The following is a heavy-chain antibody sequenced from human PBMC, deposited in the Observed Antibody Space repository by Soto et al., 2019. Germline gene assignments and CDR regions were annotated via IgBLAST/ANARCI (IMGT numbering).Heavy chain of an antibody. Sequence: SETLSLTCAISGDSVSSNSAAWNWIRQSPSRGLEWLGRTYYRSKWYNDYAVSVKSRITINPDTSKNQFSLQLNSVTPEDTAVYYCARDQLELRFWSNCFDPWGQGTLVTVSS. J-gene: IGHJ5*02. CDR2: TYYRSKWYN. CDR1: GDSVSSNSAA. CDR3: ARDQLELRFWSNCFDP. D-gene: IGHD3-3*01. V-gene: IGHV6-1*01.